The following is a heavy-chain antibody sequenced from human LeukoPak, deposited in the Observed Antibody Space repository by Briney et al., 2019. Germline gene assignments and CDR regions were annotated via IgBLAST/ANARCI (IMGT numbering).Heavy chain of an antibody. CDR3: ARRGRYCSGGSCFIGLFDP. D-gene: IGHD2-15*01. J-gene: IGHJ5*02. Sequence: SQTLSLTCTVSGGSISSSSYYWGWIRQPPGKGLEWIGSIYYSGITYYNPSLKSRVTISVDTSKNQFSLKLSSVTAADTAVYYCARRGRYCSGGSCFIGLFDPWGQGTLVTVSS. V-gene: IGHV4-39*01. CDR2: IYYSGIT. CDR1: GGSISSSSYY.